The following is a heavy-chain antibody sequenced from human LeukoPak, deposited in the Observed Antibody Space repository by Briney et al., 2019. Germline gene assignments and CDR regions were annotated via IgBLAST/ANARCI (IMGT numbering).Heavy chain of an antibody. Sequence: SETLSLSCTVSGVSISSYYWNWIRQSPGKGPEWVGYVHYSGSAYSTPSLPPRVTISTDTFRNQFSLKLSSVTAADTAVYYCARAIGGSFGFNFVYWGQGALVSVSS. CDR2: VHYSGSA. V-gene: IGHV4-59*13. J-gene: IGHJ4*02. D-gene: IGHD1-26*01. CDR3: ARAIGGSFGFNFVY. CDR1: GVSISSYY.